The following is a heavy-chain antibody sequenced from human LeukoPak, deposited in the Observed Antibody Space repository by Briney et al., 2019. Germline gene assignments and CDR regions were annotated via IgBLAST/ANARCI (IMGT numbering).Heavy chain of an antibody. J-gene: IGHJ6*03. V-gene: IGHV3-11*04. D-gene: IGHD3-10*01. Sequence: GGSLRLSCAASGFTFSESYMTWIRQAPAKGLEWVSYNSSGSSTIYYAESVKGRLTISRDNGKNSLYLQLNSLSADDTAVYYCARIGSYGSGYYHFYYMDVWGKGTTVTVSS. CDR3: ARIGSYGSGYYHFYYMDV. CDR2: NSSGSSTI. CDR1: GFTFSESY.